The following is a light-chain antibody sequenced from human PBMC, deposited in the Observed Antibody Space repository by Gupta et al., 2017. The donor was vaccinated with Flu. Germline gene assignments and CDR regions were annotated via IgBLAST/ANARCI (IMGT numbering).Light chain of an antibody. CDR1: QSVLYSSNNKNY. CDR2: WAS. Sequence: DIVMTQSPDSLAVSLGERATINCKSSQSVLYSSNNKNYLSWFQQKPGQPPKLLIYWASTRESGVPDRFSGSGSGMDFTLTISSLQAEDVAVYYCQQYDSSPHTFGQGTKLEIK. J-gene: IGKJ2*01. V-gene: IGKV4-1*01. CDR3: QQYDSSPHT.